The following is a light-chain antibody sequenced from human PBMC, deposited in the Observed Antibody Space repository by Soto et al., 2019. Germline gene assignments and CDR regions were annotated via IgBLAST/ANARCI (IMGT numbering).Light chain of an antibody. CDR2: AAS. Sequence: DIQMTQSPSSLSASVGDRVTITCRASQSISSYLNWYQQKPGKAPKLLIYAASSLQSGVPSRFSGSGSRTDFTLTISSLQPEDFAIYYCQQSYSTLFAFGPGTKVDIK. V-gene: IGKV1-39*01. J-gene: IGKJ3*01. CDR3: QQSYSTLFA. CDR1: QSISSY.